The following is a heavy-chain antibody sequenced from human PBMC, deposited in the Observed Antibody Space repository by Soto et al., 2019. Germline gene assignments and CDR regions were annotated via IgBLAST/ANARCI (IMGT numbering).Heavy chain of an antibody. V-gene: IGHV3-23*01. CDR3: AKGEKFFWSGYWFDP. D-gene: IGHD3-3*01. Sequence: GGSLRLSCAASGFTFSSYAMSWVRQAPGKGLEWVSAISGSGGSTYYADSVKGRFTISRDNSKNTLYLQMNSLRAEDTAVYYCAKGEKFFWSGYWFDPWGQGTLVTVSS. J-gene: IGHJ5*02. CDR1: GFTFSSYA. CDR2: ISGSGGST.